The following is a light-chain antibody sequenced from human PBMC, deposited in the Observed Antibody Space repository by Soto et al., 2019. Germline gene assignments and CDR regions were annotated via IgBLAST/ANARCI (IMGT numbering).Light chain of an antibody. CDR1: QTISSW. CDR3: QQYNSYSRT. CDR2: TAS. Sequence: DIQMTQSPSTLSASVGDRVTITCRASQTISSWLAWYQQKPGKAPKLLIYTASSLESGVPSRFSGSGSGTEFTLTISSLQPDAFATYYCQQYNSYSRTFGQGTKVEIK. V-gene: IGKV1-5*03. J-gene: IGKJ1*01.